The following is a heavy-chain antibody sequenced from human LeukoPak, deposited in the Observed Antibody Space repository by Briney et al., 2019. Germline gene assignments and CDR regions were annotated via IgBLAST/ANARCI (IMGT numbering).Heavy chain of an antibody. CDR1: GFTFSSHS. CDR3: ARAQTLFWEFDGFDI. CDR2: MTVTNKI. V-gene: IGHV3-69-1*01. J-gene: IGHJ3*02. D-gene: IGHD3-3*01. Sequence: GGSLRLSCAASGFTFSSHSINWVRQAPGKGVEWIATMTVTNKIYYADSVKGRFTISRDNAENSVYLQMNSLRDEDTAVYSCARAQTLFWEFDGFDIWGRGTKVTVSS.